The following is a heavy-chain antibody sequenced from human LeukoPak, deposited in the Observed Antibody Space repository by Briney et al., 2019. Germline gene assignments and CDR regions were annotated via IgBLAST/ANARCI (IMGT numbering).Heavy chain of an antibody. CDR2: IHYSGST. CDR3: ARVSGATITTYYGMDV. J-gene: IGHJ6*02. CDR1: GGSLSRYY. V-gene: IGHV4-59*01. D-gene: IGHD5-12*01. Sequence: SETLSLTCTVSGGSLSRYYWSWIRQPPGKGLEWIGNIHYSGSTNYNPSLKSRVTISIDTSKNQFSLRLSSVTAVDTAVYYCARVSGATITTYYGMDVWGQGTTVTVS.